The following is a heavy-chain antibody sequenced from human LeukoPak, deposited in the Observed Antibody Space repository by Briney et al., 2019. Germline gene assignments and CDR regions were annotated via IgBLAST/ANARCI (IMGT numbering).Heavy chain of an antibody. Sequence: PSETLSLTCTVSGGSISSSSYYWGWIRQPPGKGLEWIGSIYYSGSTYYNPSLRSRVTISVDTSKNQFSLKLCAVTAVDTAVYYCARSLSFTSPFDYWGQGTLVTVSS. CDR1: GGSISSSSYY. V-gene: IGHV4-39*01. CDR3: ARSLSFTSPFDY. D-gene: IGHD2/OR15-2a*01. CDR2: IYYSGST. J-gene: IGHJ4*02.